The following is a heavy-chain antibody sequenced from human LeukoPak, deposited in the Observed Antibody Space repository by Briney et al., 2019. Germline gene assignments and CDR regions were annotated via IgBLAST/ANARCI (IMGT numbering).Heavy chain of an antibody. CDR3: ARDFYYDSSGYQPSYFDY. Sequence: GRSLRLSCAASGFTFSNYAMHWVRQAPGKGLEWVAVISYDGSNKYYADSVKGRFTISRDNSKNTLYLQMNSLRAEDTAVYYCARDFYYDSSGYQPSYFDYWGQGTLVTVSS. D-gene: IGHD3-22*01. CDR1: GFTFSNYA. J-gene: IGHJ4*02. V-gene: IGHV3-30*04. CDR2: ISYDGSNK.